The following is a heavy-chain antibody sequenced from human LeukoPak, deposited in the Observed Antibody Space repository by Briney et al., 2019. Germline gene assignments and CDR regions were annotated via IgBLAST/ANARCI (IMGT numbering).Heavy chain of an antibody. D-gene: IGHD3-16*01. Sequence: GGSLRLSCTASGFMFSRLGMQWVRQAPGEGLEWVAMIWHDGSVGEYADSVKGRFTISRDNPQNTLYLQMNSLRDDDTAVYYCAKGGDQFRGYLDAWGKGTTVTVSS. CDR3: AKGGDQFRGYLDA. CDR1: GFMFSRLG. CDR2: IWHDGSVG. V-gene: IGHV3-33*06. J-gene: IGHJ6*03.